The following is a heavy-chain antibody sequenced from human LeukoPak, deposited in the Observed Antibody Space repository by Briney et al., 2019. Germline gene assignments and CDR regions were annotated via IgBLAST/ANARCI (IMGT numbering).Heavy chain of an antibody. D-gene: IGHD5-24*01. CDR3: ARIRGDGSTFDS. Sequence: GGSLRLSCVASGFTFSSYWMSWVRQAPGKGLEWVANINQDGGAKYYVASVKGRFTISRDNAKNSLYLQMNGLRAEDTAVYYCARIRGDGSTFDSWGQGTLVTVSS. V-gene: IGHV3-7*04. J-gene: IGHJ4*02. CDR2: INQDGGAK. CDR1: GFTFSSYW.